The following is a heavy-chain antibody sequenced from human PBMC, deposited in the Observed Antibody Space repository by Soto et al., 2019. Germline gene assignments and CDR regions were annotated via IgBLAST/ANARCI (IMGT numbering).Heavy chain of an antibody. Sequence: EVQLVESGGGLIQPGGSLRLSCAASGFAVXXKYMTWVRQAPGKGLEWVSVIYGGGTTYYADSVKGRFTISRDTSKNTLYLQMNSLRAEDTAVYYCVQTTGWPGFDFWGQGTLVTVSS. CDR1: GFAVXXKY. J-gene: IGHJ4*02. CDR3: VQTTGWPGFDF. V-gene: IGHV3-53*01. CDR2: IYGGGTT. D-gene: IGHD6-19*01.